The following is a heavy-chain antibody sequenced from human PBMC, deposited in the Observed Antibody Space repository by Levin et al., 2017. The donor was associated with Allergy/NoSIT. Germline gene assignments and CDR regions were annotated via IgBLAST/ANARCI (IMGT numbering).Heavy chain of an antibody. CDR3: ARAHYSSGCPYIEY. Sequence: PGGSLRLSCAASGFTFSSYGMHWVRQAPGKGLVWVSRINSDGSSTNYADSVQGRFTISRDNAKNTLYLQMNSLRAEDTAVYFCARAHYSSGCPYIEYWGQGTLVTVSS. CDR2: INSDGSST. D-gene: IGHD6-19*01. J-gene: IGHJ4*02. CDR1: GFTFSSYG. V-gene: IGHV3-74*01.